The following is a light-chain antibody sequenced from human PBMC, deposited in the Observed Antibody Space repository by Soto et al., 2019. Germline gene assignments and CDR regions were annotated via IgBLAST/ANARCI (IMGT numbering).Light chain of an antibody. J-gene: IGKJ2*01. CDR2: GAS. Sequence: EIVMTQSPAFLSVSPGDGATLSCRASQTVASYLAWYQQKPGQGPNLLIHGASTRAAGVPARFSGSGSGTDFTLTISSLQSEDFAVYYCQQYHNWPPQYTFGQGTKLQIK. V-gene: IGKV3-15*01. CDR3: QQYHNWPPQYT. CDR1: QTVASY.